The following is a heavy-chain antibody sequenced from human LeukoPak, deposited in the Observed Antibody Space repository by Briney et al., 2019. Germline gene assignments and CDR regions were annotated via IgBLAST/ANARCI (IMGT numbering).Heavy chain of an antibody. D-gene: IGHD3-22*01. J-gene: IGHJ4*02. CDR1: GFTFSSYA. Sequence: GGPLRLSCAASGFTFSSYAMSWVRQAPGKGLEWVSAISGSGGSTYYADSVKGRFTISRDNSKNTLYLQMNSLRAEDTAVYYCAKESDSSGYYSYYFDYWGQGTLVTVSS. CDR2: ISGSGGST. V-gene: IGHV3-23*01. CDR3: AKESDSSGYYSYYFDY.